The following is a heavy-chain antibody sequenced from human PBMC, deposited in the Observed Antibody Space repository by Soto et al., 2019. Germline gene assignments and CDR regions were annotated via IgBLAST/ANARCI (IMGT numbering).Heavy chain of an antibody. CDR3: ATQEVGGTYVYTFDP. J-gene: IGHJ5*02. V-gene: IGHV4-39*01. Sequence: QLHLRESGPGLVKPSETLSLTCTVSGCSITSSSYYWGWIRQPPGKGLEWIGSIYYSGSTYYNPSLKSRVTLSVDTSKNQLSLKLSSVTAADTAVYYCATQEVGGTYVYTFDPWGQGTLVTVSS. CDR1: GCSITSSSYY. D-gene: IGHD1-26*01. CDR2: IYYSGST.